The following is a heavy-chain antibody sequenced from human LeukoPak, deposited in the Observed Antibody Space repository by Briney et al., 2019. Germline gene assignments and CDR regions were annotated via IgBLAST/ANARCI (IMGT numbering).Heavy chain of an antibody. Sequence: PGGSLRLSCAASGFTFTFSDYYMSWIRQAPGKGLEWVSFISSTGSTKYYADSVKGRFTISRDNAKNSLYLQMNSLRAEDTAVCYCARDMYYGSGTPMQYGMDVWGQGTTVTVSS. CDR3: ARDMYYGSGTPMQYGMDV. J-gene: IGHJ6*02. CDR1: GFTFTFSDYY. V-gene: IGHV3-11*01. D-gene: IGHD3-10*01. CDR2: ISSTGSTK.